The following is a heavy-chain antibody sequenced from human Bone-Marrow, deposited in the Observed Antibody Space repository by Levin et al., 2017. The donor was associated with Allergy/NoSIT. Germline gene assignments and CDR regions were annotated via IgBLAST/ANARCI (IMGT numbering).Heavy chain of an antibody. CDR2: IIPIFGTA. CDR3: ARDPIDSSGYYVGSG. J-gene: IGHJ4*02. V-gene: IGHV1-69*06. D-gene: IGHD3-22*01. CDR1: GGTFSSYA. Sequence: PVASVKVSCKASGGTFSSYAISWVRQAPGQGLEWMGGIIPIFGTANYAQKFQGRVTITADKSTSTAYMELSSLRSEDTAVYYCARDPIDSSGYYVGSGWGQGTLVTVSS.